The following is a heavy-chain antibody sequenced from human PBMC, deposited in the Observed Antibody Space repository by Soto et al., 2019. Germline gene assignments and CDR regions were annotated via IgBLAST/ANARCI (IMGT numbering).Heavy chain of an antibody. Sequence: LRLSCAASGFAFSSYWMHWVRQTPGKGPVWVSRIYNDGSRTAYADSVKGRFTISRDNAKNTMYLQMSSLTVEDTAVYYCARDLSGDTTPYFDLWGQGTLVTVSS. D-gene: IGHD1-1*01. CDR2: IYNDGSRT. V-gene: IGHV3-74*01. J-gene: IGHJ4*02. CDR3: ARDLSGDTTPYFDL. CDR1: GFAFSSYW.